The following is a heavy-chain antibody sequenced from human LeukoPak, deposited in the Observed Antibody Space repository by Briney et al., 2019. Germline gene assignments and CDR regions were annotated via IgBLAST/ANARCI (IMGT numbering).Heavy chain of an antibody. Sequence: GGSLRLSCAASGFTFSSYSMNWVRQAPGKGLEWVSSISSSSSYIYYADSVKGRFTISRDNAKNSLYLQMNSLRAEGTAVYYCATGILTGYTNPFNFDYWGQGTLVTVSS. CDR2: ISSSSSYI. CDR3: ATGILTGYTNPFNFDY. D-gene: IGHD3-9*01. CDR1: GFTFSSYS. J-gene: IGHJ4*02. V-gene: IGHV3-21*01.